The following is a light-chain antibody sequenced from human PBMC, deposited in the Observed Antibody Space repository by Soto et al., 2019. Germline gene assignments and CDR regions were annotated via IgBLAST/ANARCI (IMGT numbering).Light chain of an antibody. J-gene: IGKJ1*01. V-gene: IGKV2-29*01. Sequence: IVMTQTPLSLSVTAGHPASISCKSSQSLLQSDGNTYLYWYQHKAGQTPRLLIYGASSRATGIPDRFSGSGSGTDFTLTISGLEPDDLAVYYCLQYGSPPRTFGRGTKVDIK. CDR2: GAS. CDR3: LQYGSPPRT. CDR1: QSLLQSDGNTY.